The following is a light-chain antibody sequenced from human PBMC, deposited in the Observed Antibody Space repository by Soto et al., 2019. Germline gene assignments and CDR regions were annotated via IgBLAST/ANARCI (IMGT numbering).Light chain of an antibody. J-gene: IGKJ1*01. Sequence: DVHMTLSPSSLSASVGYRVTITCRANQSVSDSLNWYQQKQGKAPKLLIYAASSLQSGVPSRFSGSGYGTDFNLTISSLQTEDFATYYCQQSYSTLGTFGQGTKVDIK. CDR1: QSVSDS. CDR3: QQSYSTLGT. V-gene: IGKV1-39*01. CDR2: AAS.